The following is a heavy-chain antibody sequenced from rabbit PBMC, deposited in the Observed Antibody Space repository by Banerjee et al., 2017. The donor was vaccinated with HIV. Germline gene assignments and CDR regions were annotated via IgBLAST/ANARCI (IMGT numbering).Heavy chain of an antibody. D-gene: IGHD1-1*01. CDR1: GFDFSGYH. CDR3: AREDSGDLPFTL. J-gene: IGHJ4*01. CDR2: IYTGSSGST. V-gene: IGHV1S40*01. Sequence: QELVESGGGLVQPGESLKLSCKGSGFDFSGYHMSWVRQAPGKGLEWITCIYTGSSGSTYYASWAKGRFTISKTSSTTVTLQMTSLTAADTATYFCAREDSGDLPFTLWGPGTLVTVS.